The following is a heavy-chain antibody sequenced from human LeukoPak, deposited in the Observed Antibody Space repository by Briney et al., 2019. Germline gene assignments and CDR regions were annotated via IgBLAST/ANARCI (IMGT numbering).Heavy chain of an antibody. V-gene: IGHV1-46*01. J-gene: IGHJ4*02. CDR3: ARELRTRSGYDY. Sequence: ASVKVSCKASGGTFSSYAISWVRQAPGQGLEWMGMINPSGGSTSYAQKFQGRVTMTRDTSTSTVYMELSSLRSEDTAVYYCARELRTRSGYDYWGQGTLVTVSS. D-gene: IGHD3-22*01. CDR1: GGTFSSYA. CDR2: INPSGGST.